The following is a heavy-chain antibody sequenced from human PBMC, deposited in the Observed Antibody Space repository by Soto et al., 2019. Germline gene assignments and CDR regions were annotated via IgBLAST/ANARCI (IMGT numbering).Heavy chain of an antibody. V-gene: IGHV4-31*03. CDR1: GGSISSGGYY. D-gene: IGHD3-22*01. J-gene: IGHJ4*02. CDR3: AGLYPYESSGYHLNY. Sequence: SETLSLTCTVSGGSISSGGYYWSWIRQHPGKGLEWIGYIYYSGSTYYNPSLKSRVTISVDTSKNQFPLKLSSVTAADTAVFYCAGLYPYESSGYHLNYWGQGALVTVSS. CDR2: IYYSGST.